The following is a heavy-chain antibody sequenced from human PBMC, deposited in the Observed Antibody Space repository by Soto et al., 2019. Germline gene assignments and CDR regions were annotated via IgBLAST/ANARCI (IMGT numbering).Heavy chain of an antibody. V-gene: IGHV1-2*02. CDR2: INPNSGGT. CDR3: AREHVNYDSSGDFDY. D-gene: IGHD3-22*01. J-gene: IGHJ4*02. CDR1: GYTFTGYY. Sequence: ASVKVSCKASGYTFTGYYMHWVRQAPGQGLEWMGWINPNSGGTNYAQKFQGRVTMTRDTSISTAYMELSRLRSDDTAVYYCAREHVNYDSSGDFDYWGQGTLVTVSS.